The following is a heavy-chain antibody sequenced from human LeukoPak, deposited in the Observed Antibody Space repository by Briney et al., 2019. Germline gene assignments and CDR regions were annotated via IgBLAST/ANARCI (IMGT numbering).Heavy chain of an antibody. CDR1: GFSFTTSGVG. Sequence: SGPTLVKPTQTLTLTCTFSGFSFTTSGVGVGWIRQPPGKALEWLALIYWNDDKLHSPSLKSRLTITKDTSKNQVVLTMTNMDPVDTATYYCAHRRPPYSSIWYQFDPWGQGTLVTVSS. CDR2: IYWNDDK. CDR3: AHRRPPYSSIWYQFDP. D-gene: IGHD6-13*01. J-gene: IGHJ5*02. V-gene: IGHV2-5*01.